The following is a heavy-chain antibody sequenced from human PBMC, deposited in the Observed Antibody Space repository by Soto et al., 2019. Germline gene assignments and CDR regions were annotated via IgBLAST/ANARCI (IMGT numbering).Heavy chain of an antibody. CDR2: ISSSSSYI. V-gene: IGHV3-21*01. Sequence: PGGSLRLSCAASGVTFSSYSMNWVRQAPGKGLEWVSSISSSSSYIYYADSVKGRFTISRDNAKNSLYLQMNSLRAEDTAVYYCARAAGIRFLEADNYYYYMDVWGKGTTVTVSS. J-gene: IGHJ6*03. CDR1: GVTFSSYS. CDR3: ARAAGIRFLEADNYYYYMDV. D-gene: IGHD3-3*01.